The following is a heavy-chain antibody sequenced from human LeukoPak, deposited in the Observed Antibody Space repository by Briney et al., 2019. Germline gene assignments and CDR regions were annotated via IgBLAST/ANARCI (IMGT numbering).Heavy chain of an antibody. CDR2: IYHSGST. Sequence: SETLSLTCTVSDYSISSAYYWGWIRQPPGKGLEWLGSIYHSGSTYYNPSLKSRFTISIDTSKNQFSLKLSSVTAADTAVYYCASGFGEPGLFDYWGQGTLVTVSS. CDR3: ASGFGEPGLFDY. V-gene: IGHV4-38-2*02. D-gene: IGHD3-10*01. CDR1: DYSISSAYY. J-gene: IGHJ4*02.